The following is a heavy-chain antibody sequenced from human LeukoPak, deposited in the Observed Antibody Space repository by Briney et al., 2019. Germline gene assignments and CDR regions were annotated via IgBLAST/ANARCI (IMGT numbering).Heavy chain of an antibody. CDR2: INSDGSST. D-gene: IGHD3-3*01. V-gene: IGHV3-74*01. J-gene: IGHJ6*02. CDR1: GFTFSSYW. Sequence: GGSLRLSCAASGFTFSSYWMHWVRQAPGKGLVWVSRINSDGSSTSYADSVKGRFTISRDNAKNSLYLQMNSLRAEDTAVYYCARDAYDFWSGYPVAGMDVWGQGTTVTVSS. CDR3: ARDAYDFWSGYPVAGMDV.